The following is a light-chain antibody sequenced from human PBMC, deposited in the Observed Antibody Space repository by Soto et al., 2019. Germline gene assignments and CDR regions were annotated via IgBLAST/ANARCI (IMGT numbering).Light chain of an antibody. CDR1: QSVSSN. Sequence: EIVMTQSPATLSVSPGERATLSCRASQSVSSNLVWYQQKPGQAPRLLISGASSRAAGIPARFSGSGSGTEFTLTISSLQSEDFAVYYCHQYDNWPKTCGQGTRLEI. CDR3: HQYDNWPKT. CDR2: GAS. V-gene: IGKV3-15*01. J-gene: IGKJ5*01.